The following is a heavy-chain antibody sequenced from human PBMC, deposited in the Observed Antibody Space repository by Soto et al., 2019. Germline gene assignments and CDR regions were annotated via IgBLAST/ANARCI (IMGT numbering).Heavy chain of an antibody. V-gene: IGHV1-8*01. CDR1: GYTFPNYD. D-gene: IGHD3-10*01. J-gene: IGHJ5*02. Sequence: ASGKISCKASGYTFPNYDISWVRQATGQGLEWMGWMNPNSANTGYAQKFQGRVSMTRDTSINTAYMELSSLRSEDTAIYYCARMATSGTLNWFDPWGQRTLGTASS. CDR2: MNPNSANT. CDR3: ARMATSGTLNWFDP.